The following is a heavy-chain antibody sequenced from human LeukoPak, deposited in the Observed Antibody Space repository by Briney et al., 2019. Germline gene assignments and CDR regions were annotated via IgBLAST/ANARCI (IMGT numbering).Heavy chain of an antibody. D-gene: IGHD1-26*01. CDR2: IIPIFGTA. CDR1: GGTFSSYA. CDR3: ARGPGIVGARDSDY. J-gene: IGHJ4*02. Sequence: ASVKVSCKASGGTFSSYAISWVRQAPGQGLDWMGRIIPIFGTANYAQKFQGRVTITTDESTSTAYRELSSLRSEDTAVYYCARGPGIVGARDSDYWGQGTLVTVSS. V-gene: IGHV1-69*05.